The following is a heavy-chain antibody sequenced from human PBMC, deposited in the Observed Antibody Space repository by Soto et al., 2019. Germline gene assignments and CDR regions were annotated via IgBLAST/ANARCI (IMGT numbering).Heavy chain of an antibody. D-gene: IGHD2-15*01. CDR3: GTVAATRNFDY. CDR1: GGSISSSSYY. CDR2: IYYSGST. J-gene: IGHJ4*02. Sequence: SETLSLTCTVSGGSISSSSYYWGWIRQPPGKGLEWIGSIYYSGSTYYNPSLKSRVTISVDTSKNQFSLKLSSVTAADTAVYYCGTVAATRNFDYWGQGTLVTVSS. V-gene: IGHV4-39*01.